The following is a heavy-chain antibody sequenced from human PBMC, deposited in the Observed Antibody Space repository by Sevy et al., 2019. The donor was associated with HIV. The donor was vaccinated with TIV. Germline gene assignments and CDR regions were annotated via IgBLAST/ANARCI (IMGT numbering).Heavy chain of an antibody. Sequence: SETLSLTCTVSGGSISSGGYYWSWIRQHPGKGLEWIGYIYYSGSTYYNPSLKSRVTISVDTSKNQFSLKLSSVTAADTAVYYCARLGGGRVCSNSYYYGMDVWGQGTTVTVSS. J-gene: IGHJ6*02. CDR3: ARLGGGRVCSNSYYYGMDV. V-gene: IGHV4-31*03. CDR1: GGSISSGGYY. D-gene: IGHD6-13*01. CDR2: IYYSGST.